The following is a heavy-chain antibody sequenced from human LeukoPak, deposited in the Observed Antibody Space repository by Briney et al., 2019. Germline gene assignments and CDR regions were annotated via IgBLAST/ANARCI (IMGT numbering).Heavy chain of an antibody. J-gene: IGHJ4*02. CDR3: ARVPNSSGWVPFDY. CDR2: INHSGST. CDR1: GGSFSGYY. D-gene: IGHD6-19*01. Sequence: SETLSLTCAVYGGSFSGYYWSWIRQPPGKGLEWIGEINHSGSTNYNPSLKSRVTISVDTSKNQFSLKLSSVTAADTAVYYCARVPNSSGWVPFDYWGQGTLVTVSS. V-gene: IGHV4-34*01.